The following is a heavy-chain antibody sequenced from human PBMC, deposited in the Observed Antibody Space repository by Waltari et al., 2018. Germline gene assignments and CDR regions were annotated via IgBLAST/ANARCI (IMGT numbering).Heavy chain of an antibody. Sequence: EVQLVESGGGLVQPGGSLRLSCAASGFTFSSYSMNWVRQAPGKGLEWVSYISSSSSTIYYADSVKGRFTISRDNAKNSLYLQMNSLRAEDTAVYYCARAGVTGTHPFDYWGQGTLVTVSS. D-gene: IGHD1-20*01. CDR3: ARAGVTGTHPFDY. V-gene: IGHV3-48*04. J-gene: IGHJ4*02. CDR2: ISSSSSTI. CDR1: GFTFSSYS.